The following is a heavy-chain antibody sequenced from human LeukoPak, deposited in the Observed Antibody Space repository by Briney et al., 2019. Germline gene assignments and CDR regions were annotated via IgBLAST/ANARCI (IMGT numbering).Heavy chain of an antibody. CDR3: ARSGSYRSSYHHYNIDY. Sequence: SVTVSCTASGGTFSSYAISWVRQAPGQGLEWMGGIIPIFGTANYAQKFQGRVTITADESTSTAYMELSSLRSEDTAVYYCARSGSYRSSYHHYNIDYWGQGTLVTVSS. V-gene: IGHV1-69*13. D-gene: IGHD2-15*01. CDR2: IIPIFGTA. J-gene: IGHJ4*02. CDR1: GGTFSSYA.